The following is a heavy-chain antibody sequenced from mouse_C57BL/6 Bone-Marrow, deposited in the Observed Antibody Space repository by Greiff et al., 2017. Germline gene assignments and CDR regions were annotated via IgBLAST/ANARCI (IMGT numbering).Heavy chain of an antibody. D-gene: IGHD2-2*01. J-gene: IGHJ1*03. CDR2: LWSGGST. Sequence: VQLQQSGPGLVQPSQSLSITCTVSGFSLTSYGVHWVRQSPGKGLEWLGVLWSGGSTDYNAAFISRLSISKDNSKSQVFFKMNSLQADDTAIYYCARNRGYDEYFDVWGTGTTVTVSS. V-gene: IGHV2-2*01. CDR1: GFSLTSYG. CDR3: ARNRGYDEYFDV.